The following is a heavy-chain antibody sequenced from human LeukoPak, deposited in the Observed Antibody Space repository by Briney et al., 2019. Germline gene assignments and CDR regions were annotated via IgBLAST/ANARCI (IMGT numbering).Heavy chain of an antibody. CDR3: ARLAPRGYYCSSTSCYGDAFDI. D-gene: IGHD2-2*01. Sequence: SETLSLTCTVSGGSISSSSYYWGWIRQPPGKGLEWIGSIYYSGSTYYNPSLKSRVTISVDTSKNQFSLKLSSVTAADTAVYYCARLAPRGYYCSSTSCYGDAFDIWGQGTMVTVSS. CDR1: GGSISSSSYY. CDR2: IYYSGST. J-gene: IGHJ3*02. V-gene: IGHV4-39*01.